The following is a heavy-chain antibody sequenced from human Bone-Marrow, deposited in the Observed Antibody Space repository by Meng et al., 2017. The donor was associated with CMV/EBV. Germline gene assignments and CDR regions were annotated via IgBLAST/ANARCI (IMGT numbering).Heavy chain of an antibody. Sequence: SVKVSCKASGGTFSSYAISWVRQAPGQGLEWMGGIIPIFGTANYAQKFQGRVTITTDESTSTAYMELSSLRSEDTAVYYCASGGRGTYYDFWSGYSYFDYWGQGTLVTVSS. CDR2: IIPIFGTA. V-gene: IGHV1-69*05. J-gene: IGHJ4*02. CDR3: ASGGRGTYYDFWSGYSYFDY. CDR1: GGTFSSYA. D-gene: IGHD3-3*01.